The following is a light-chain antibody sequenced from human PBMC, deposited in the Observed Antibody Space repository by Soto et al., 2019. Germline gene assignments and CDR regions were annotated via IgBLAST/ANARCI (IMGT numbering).Light chain of an antibody. CDR2: GNY. V-gene: IGLV1-44*01. CDR3: AAWDDSLNGYV. J-gene: IGLJ1*01. CDR1: RSNIGSDA. Sequence: QSVLTQPPSASGTPGQRVTISCSGSRSNIGSDAVNWFQQLPGTTPKLLIYGNYQRPSVVPDRFSGSKSGTSASLAISGLQSEDEADYYCAAWDDSLNGYVLGSGTKLTVL.